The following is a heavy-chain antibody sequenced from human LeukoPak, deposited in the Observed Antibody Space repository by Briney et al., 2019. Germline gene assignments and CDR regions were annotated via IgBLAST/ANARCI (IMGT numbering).Heavy chain of an antibody. V-gene: IGHV3-74*01. Sequence: GGSLRLSCAASGFTFSSYWMHWVRQAPGKGLVWVSRINTDGSSTSYADSVKGRFTISRDNAKNTLYLQINSLRAEDTAVYYCARARSGYCSSTSCSNWFDPWGQGTLVTVSS. CDR1: GFTFSSYW. D-gene: IGHD2-2*01. CDR3: ARARSGYCSSTSCSNWFDP. J-gene: IGHJ5*02. CDR2: INTDGSST.